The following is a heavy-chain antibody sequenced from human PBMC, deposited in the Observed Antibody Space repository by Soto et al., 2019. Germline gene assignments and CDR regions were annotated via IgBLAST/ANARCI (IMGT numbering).Heavy chain of an antibody. J-gene: IGHJ5*02. CDR2: IYYSGST. CDR1: DGSLSSGGYY. V-gene: IGHV4-31*03. Sequence: SETMSLTCTVSDGSLSSGGYYWNWISQHPGKGLEWIGYIYYSGSTYYNPSLKSRVTISVDTSKNQFSLKLSSVTAEDTAVYYCARRIDAWGQGTLVTVSS. CDR3: ARRIDA.